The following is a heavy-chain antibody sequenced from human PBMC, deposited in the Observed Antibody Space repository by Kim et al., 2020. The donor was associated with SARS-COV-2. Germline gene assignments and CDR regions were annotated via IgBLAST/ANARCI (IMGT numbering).Heavy chain of an antibody. CDR3: AKGSSGSRPYYFDY. CDR1: GFTFSNYA. CDR2: ITHSGGNT. D-gene: IGHD3-10*01. J-gene: IGHJ4*02. V-gene: IGHV3-23*01. Sequence: GGSLRLSCAASGFTFSNYAMAWVRQAPGAGLEWVSAITHSGGNTYHADSLKGRFAISRDNSKNTLYLQMNGLRAEDTAIYYCAKGSSGSRPYYFDYWGQGTLVTVPS.